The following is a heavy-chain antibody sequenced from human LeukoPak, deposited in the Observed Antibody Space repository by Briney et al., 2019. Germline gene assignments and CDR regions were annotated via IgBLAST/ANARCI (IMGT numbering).Heavy chain of an antibody. CDR3: ARDSSSRKNNWFDP. V-gene: IGHV1-2*02. CDR2: INPNSGGT. J-gene: IGHJ5*02. CDR1: GYTFTGYY. Sequence: GASVKVSCKASGYTFTGYYMHWVRQAPGQGLEWMGWINPNSGGTNYAQKFQDRVTMTRDTSISTAYMELSRLRSDDTAVYYCARDSSSRKNNWFDPWGQGTLVTVSS. D-gene: IGHD6-13*01.